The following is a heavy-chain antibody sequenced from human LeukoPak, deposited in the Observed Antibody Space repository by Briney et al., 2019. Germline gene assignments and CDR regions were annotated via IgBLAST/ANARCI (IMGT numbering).Heavy chain of an antibody. CDR2: ISAYNGNT. Sequence: ASVKVSCKASGYTFTSYGISWVRQAPGQGLEWMGWISAYNGNTNYAQKLQGRVTMTTDTSTSTAYMELRSLRSDDTAVYYCARDTSIAAPYYYYYGMDVWGQGTTATVSS. J-gene: IGHJ6*02. V-gene: IGHV1-18*01. CDR1: GYTFTSYG. D-gene: IGHD6-6*01. CDR3: ARDTSIAAPYYYYYGMDV.